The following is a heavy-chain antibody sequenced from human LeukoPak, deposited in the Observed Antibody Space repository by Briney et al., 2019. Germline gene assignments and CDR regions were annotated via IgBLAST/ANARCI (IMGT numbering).Heavy chain of an antibody. CDR2: IYTSGST. Sequence: SETLSLTCTVSGGSISSYYWSWIRQPAGKGLEWIGRIYTSGSTNYNPSLKGRVTMSVDTSKNQFSLKLSSVTAADTAVYYCARDSGSYPEYYFDYWGQGTLVTVSS. J-gene: IGHJ4*02. V-gene: IGHV4-4*07. CDR3: ARDSGSYPEYYFDY. D-gene: IGHD1-26*01. CDR1: GGSISSYY.